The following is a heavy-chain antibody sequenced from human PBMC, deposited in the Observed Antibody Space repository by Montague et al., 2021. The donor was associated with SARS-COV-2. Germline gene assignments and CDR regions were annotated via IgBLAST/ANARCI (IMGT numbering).Heavy chain of an antibody. CDR3: GSDTTAYFRFDY. Sequence: SETLSLTCTVSGASIGRSSWYWGRQPQPIGLELVGIGPNNNSATFHYYLTLRSRVSISLDTSQIHVSLRLTSVTAADSAFYYCGSDTTAYFRFDYWGRGTLISVSS. CDR2: NNNSATF. D-gene: IGHD3-9*01. V-gene: IGHV4-39*02. J-gene: IGHJ4*02. CDR1: GASIGRSSWY.